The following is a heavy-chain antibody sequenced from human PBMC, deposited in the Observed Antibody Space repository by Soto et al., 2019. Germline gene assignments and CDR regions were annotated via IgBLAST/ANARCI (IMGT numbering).Heavy chain of an antibody. V-gene: IGHV1-46*01. CDR2: INPSGGST. Sequence: QVQLVQSGAEVKKPGASVKVSCKASGYTFTSYYMHWVRQAPGQGLEWMGIINPSGGSTSYAQKFQGRVTMPRETSTSTVYMELSSLRSEDTAVYYCARAYSSSPLLDYWGQGTLVTVSS. D-gene: IGHD6-6*01. J-gene: IGHJ4*02. CDR3: ARAYSSSPLLDY. CDR1: GYTFTSYY.